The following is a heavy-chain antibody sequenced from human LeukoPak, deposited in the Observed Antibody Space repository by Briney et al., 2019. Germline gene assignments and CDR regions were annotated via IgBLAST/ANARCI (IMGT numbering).Heavy chain of an antibody. CDR2: IWYDGSNK. D-gene: IGHD3-9*01. J-gene: IGHJ4*02. V-gene: IGHV3-33*06. CDR1: GFTFSSYG. Sequence: GRSLRLSCAASGFTFSSYGMHWVRQAPGKGLEWVAVIWYDGSNKYYADSVKGRFIISRDNSKNTLYLQMNSLRAEDTAVYYCAKSVGSETYYDILTGHSYYFDYWGQGTLVTVSS. CDR3: AKSVGSETYYDILTGHSYYFDY.